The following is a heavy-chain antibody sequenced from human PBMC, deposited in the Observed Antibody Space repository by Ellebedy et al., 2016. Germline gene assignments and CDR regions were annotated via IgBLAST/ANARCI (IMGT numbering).Heavy chain of an antibody. J-gene: IGHJ6*02. CDR2: IYYSGST. CDR3: ARDFNRGYSSSWYDYYYYAMDV. V-gene: IGHV4-39*07. CDR1: GGSISSSRYY. Sequence: SETLSLTXTVSGGSISSSRYYWGWFRQPPGKWLEWIGSIYYSGSTYYNPSLKSRVTISVDTSKNQFSLKLSSVTAADTAVYYCARDFNRGYSSSWYDYYYYAMDVWGQGTTVTVSS. D-gene: IGHD6-13*01.